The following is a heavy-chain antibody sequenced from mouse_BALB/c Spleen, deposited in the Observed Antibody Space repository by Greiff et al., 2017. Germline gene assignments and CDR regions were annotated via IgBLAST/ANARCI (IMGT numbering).Heavy chain of an antibody. J-gene: IGHJ3*01. D-gene: IGHD2-4*01. CDR3: AREDYDYDWFAY. V-gene: IGHV1-20*02. CDR2: INPYNGDT. CDR1: GYSFTGYF. Sequence: VQLQQSGPELVKPGASVKISCKASGYSFTGYFMNWVMQSHGKSLEWIGRINPYNGDTFYNQKFKGKATLTVDKSSSPAHTELRSLASEDSAVYYCAREDYDYDWFAYWGQGTLVTVSA.